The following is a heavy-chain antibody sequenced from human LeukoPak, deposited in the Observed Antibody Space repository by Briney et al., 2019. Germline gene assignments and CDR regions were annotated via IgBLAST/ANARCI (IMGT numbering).Heavy chain of an antibody. CDR3: ARDQWELNY. J-gene: IGHJ4*02. CDR2: ISYDGRNK. Sequence: GRSLRLSCAASGFTFSTYAMHWVRQAPGKGLEWVAVISYDGRNKYYADSVKGRFTISRDNSKNTLYVQMNSLRAEDTAVYYCARDQWELNYWGQGTLVTVSS. D-gene: IGHD1-26*01. V-gene: IGHV3-30*04. CDR1: GFTFSTYA.